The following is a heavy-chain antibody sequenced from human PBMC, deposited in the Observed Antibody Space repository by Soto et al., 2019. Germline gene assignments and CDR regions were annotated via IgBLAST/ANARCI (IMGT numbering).Heavy chain of an antibody. Sequence: PSETLSLTCTVSGGSISSSSYYWGWIRQPPGKGLEWIGSIYYSGSTYYNPSLKSRVTISVDTSKNQFSLKLSSVTAADTAVYYCARQLRFLEWLLPDYYGMDVWGQGTTVTVSS. CDR1: GGSISSSSYY. CDR2: IYYSGST. CDR3: ARQLRFLEWLLPDYYGMDV. J-gene: IGHJ6*02. D-gene: IGHD3-3*01. V-gene: IGHV4-39*01.